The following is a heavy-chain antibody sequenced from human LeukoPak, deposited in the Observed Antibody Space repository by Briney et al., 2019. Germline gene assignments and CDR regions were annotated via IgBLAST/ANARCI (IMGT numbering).Heavy chain of an antibody. Sequence: PSETLSLTCTVSGDAITGSSYYWGWFRQSPGKGLEWIGSMYYSGNTYSNPSLESRVTMSADTSKNQFSLYYCARQYFDRTGYYYFDYWGQGTLVIVSS. V-gene: IGHV4-39*01. D-gene: IGHD3-22*01. J-gene: IGHJ4*02. CDR2: MYYSGNT. CDR1: GDAITGSSYY. CDR3: FDY.